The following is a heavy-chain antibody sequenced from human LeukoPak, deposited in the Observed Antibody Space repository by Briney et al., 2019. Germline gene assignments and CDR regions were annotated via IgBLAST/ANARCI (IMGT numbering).Heavy chain of an antibody. CDR3: AKGPDHNNYDWFAP. V-gene: IGHV3-23*01. D-gene: IGHD4-11*01. CDR2: ISGSGGSS. J-gene: IGHJ5*02. Sequence: GGSLRLSCAASGFTFTSYAMSWVRQAPGKGLEWVSAISGSGGSSYYADSVKGRFTISRDNSKNTLYLQMNSLRTEDTAVYYCAKGPDHNNYDWFAPWGQGTLVTVSS. CDR1: GFTFTSYA.